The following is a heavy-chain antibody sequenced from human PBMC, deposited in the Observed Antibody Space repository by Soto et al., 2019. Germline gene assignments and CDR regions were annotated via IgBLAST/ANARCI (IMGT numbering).Heavy chain of an antibody. CDR3: ARSPGITGTRASQYAMDV. V-gene: IGHV1-69*13. J-gene: IGHJ6*02. CDR1: GDTFSTFA. CDR2: IIPIFGTP. D-gene: IGHD1-20*01. Sequence: SVKVSCKASGDTFSTFAISWVRQAPGQGLEWMGGIIPIFGTPDYAQHFPGRVTISAEESTKTAYLELSRLRPEDTAVYYCARSPGITGTRASQYAMDVWGQGTTVTVS.